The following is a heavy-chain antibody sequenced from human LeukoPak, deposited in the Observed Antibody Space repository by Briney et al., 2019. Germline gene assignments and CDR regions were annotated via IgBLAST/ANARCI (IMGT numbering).Heavy chain of an antibody. CDR1: GFTFDFYT. J-gene: IGHJ4*01. V-gene: IGHV3-21*01. D-gene: IGHD3-10*01. CDR3: AKDVSGVAEGVDL. CDR2: IHDSSNYT. Sequence: GGSLRLSCVASGFTFDFYTMDWLRQAPGKGPEWVASIHDSSNYTQYADSVRGRFTISRDNTRNSLSLQMEGLRVDDTAVYFCAKDVSGVAEGVDLWGQGTLVTVSS.